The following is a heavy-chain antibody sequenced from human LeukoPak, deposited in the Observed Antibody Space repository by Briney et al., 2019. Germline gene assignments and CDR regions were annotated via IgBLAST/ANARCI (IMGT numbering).Heavy chain of an antibody. CDR3: ARGRGQQLGNFDY. Sequence: SETLSLTCTVSGYSISSGYYWGWIRQPPGKGLEWIGSIYHSGSTYYNPSLKSRVTISVDTSKNQFSLKLSSVTAADTAVYYCARGRGQQLGNFDYWGQGTLVTVSS. V-gene: IGHV4-38-2*02. CDR1: GYSISSGYY. D-gene: IGHD6-13*01. CDR2: IYHSGST. J-gene: IGHJ4*02.